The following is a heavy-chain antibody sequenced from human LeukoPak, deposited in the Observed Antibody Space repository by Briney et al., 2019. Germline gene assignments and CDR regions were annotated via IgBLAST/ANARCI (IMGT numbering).Heavy chain of an antibody. D-gene: IGHD2-21*02. V-gene: IGHV1-18*01. CDR3: ARRDAAYCGGDCYLDY. CDR2: ISAYNGNT. J-gene: IGHJ4*02. CDR1: GGXFSSYA. Sequence: ASVKVSCKASGGXFSSYAISWVRQAPGQGLEWMGWISAYNGNTNYAQKLQGRVTMTTDTSTSTAYMELRSLRSDDTAVYYCARRDAAYCGGDCYLDYWGQGTLVTVSS.